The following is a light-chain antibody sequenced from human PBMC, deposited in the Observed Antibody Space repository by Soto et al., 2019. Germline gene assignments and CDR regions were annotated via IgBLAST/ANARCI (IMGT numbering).Light chain of an antibody. CDR2: GGS. CDR1: QSVGSN. V-gene: IGKV3-15*01. Sequence: EVVMTQSPATLSLPPGVRASLSCRASQSVGSNLAWYQQKPGQAPRLLIYGGSTRATGIPGRFSGSGSATEFTLTISCLQSEDFAVYYCQQYNEWPPWTFGQGTKVEIK. J-gene: IGKJ1*01. CDR3: QQYNEWPPWT.